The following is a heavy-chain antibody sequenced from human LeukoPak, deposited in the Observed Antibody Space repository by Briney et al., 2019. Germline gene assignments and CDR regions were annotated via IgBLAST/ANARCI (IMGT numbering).Heavy chain of an antibody. CDR3: ARAENY. CDR2: IYYSGIT. J-gene: IGHJ4*02. V-gene: IGHV4-39*07. CDR1: GGSISSGSYY. Sequence: SETLSLTCTVSGGSISSGSYYWGWIRQPPGKGLEWIGNIYYSGITYYNPSLKSRVTISVDTSKNQFSLKLSSVTAADTAVYYCARAENYWGQGTLVTVSS.